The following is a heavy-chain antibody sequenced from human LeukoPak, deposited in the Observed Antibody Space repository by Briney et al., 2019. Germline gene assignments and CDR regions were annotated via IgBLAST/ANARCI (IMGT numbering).Heavy chain of an antibody. CDR1: GFTFSSYG. CDR2: IWYDGGNK. Sequence: PGRSLRLSCAASGFTFSSYGMHWVRQAPGKGLEWVAVIWYDGGNKYYADSVKGRFTISRDNSKNTLYLQMNSLRAEDTAVYYCAREEYQLKRYFDYWGQGTLVPVSS. D-gene: IGHD2-2*01. V-gene: IGHV3-33*01. J-gene: IGHJ4*02. CDR3: AREEYQLKRYFDY.